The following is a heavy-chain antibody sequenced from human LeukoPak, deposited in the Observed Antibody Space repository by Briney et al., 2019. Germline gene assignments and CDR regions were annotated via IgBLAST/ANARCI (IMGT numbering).Heavy chain of an antibody. CDR3: ARPRGRTYCSSTSCFRAGFDP. Sequence: GGSLRLSCAASGFTFSSYSMNWVRQAPGKGLEWVSSISSSSSYIYYADSVKGRFTISRDNAKNSLYLQMNSLRAEDTAVYYCARPRGRTYCSSTSCFRAGFDPWGQGTLVTVSS. D-gene: IGHD2-2*01. CDR1: GFTFSSYS. CDR2: ISSSSSYI. V-gene: IGHV3-21*01. J-gene: IGHJ5*02.